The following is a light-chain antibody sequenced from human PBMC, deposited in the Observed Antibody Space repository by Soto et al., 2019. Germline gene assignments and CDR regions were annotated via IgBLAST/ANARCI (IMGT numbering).Light chain of an antibody. CDR1: QSVSTRY. V-gene: IGKV3-20*01. CDR2: GAS. J-gene: IGKJ2*01. Sequence: ESMLTQSPGTLSLSPGERATLSCRASQSVSTRYLAWYQQKPGQAPRLLIYGASIRATGIPDRFSGSGSGTAVTLTISRLEAEDFAVYYCHQFGSSPPAFTFGQGTKLEI. CDR3: HQFGSSPPAFT.